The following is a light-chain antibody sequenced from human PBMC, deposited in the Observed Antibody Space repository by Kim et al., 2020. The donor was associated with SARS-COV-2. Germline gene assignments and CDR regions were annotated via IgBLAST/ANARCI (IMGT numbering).Light chain of an antibody. J-gene: IGLJ2*01. V-gene: IGLV1-44*01. CDR2: SNN. CDR3: AAWDDSLNGYVV. CDR1: SSNIGSNT. Sequence: QRVTISCSGSSSNIGSNTVNWYQQLPGTAPKLLIYSNNQRPSGVPDRFSGSKSGTSASLAISGLQSEDEADYYCAAWDDSLNGYVVFGGGTQLT.